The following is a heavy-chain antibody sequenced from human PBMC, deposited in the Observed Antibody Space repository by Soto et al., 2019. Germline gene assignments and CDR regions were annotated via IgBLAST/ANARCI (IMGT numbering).Heavy chain of an antibody. Sequence: QVQLVESWGGVVQPGRSLRLSCAAAGFTISSYGMHWVRQAPGKGLEWVAVISYDGSNKYYADSVKGRFTISRDNSKNTLYLQMNSLRAEDTAVYYCAKETYSGPLDYWGQGTLVTVSS. CDR3: AKETYSGPLDY. CDR2: ISYDGSNK. CDR1: GFTISSYG. J-gene: IGHJ4*02. D-gene: IGHD2-15*01. V-gene: IGHV3-30*18.